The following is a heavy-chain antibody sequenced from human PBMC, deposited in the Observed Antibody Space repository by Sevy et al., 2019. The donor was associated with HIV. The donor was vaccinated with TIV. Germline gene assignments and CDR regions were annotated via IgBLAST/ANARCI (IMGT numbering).Heavy chain of an antibody. D-gene: IGHD3-9*01. CDR2: LSDSGVST. CDR1: GFTSSSYA. V-gene: IGHV3-23*01. J-gene: IGHJ4*02. Sequence: GGSLRLSCAASGFTSSSYAMSWVRQPPGRGLEWVSTLSDSGVSTYYAESVKGRFTISRDNSKNILYLQMNSLRAEDMSVYYCARDRATSATGTLFDYWGQGTLVTVSA. CDR3: ARDRATSATGTLFDY.